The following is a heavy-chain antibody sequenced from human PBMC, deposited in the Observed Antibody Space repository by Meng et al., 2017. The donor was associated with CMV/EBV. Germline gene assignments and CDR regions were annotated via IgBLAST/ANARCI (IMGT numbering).Heavy chain of an antibody. CDR3: ARVWVRPAVLRFLKSVRFDP. V-gene: IGHV4-34*01. CDR2: SKHSGST. J-gene: IGHJ5*02. CDR1: GVSFSGYY. D-gene: IGHD3-3*01. Sequence: PSGPLPLTRTANGVSFSGYYWRWYRQLQGKGLEWMGESKHSGSTNYNPSLKSRVTISVDTSKNQFSLKLSSVTAADTAVYYCARVWVRPAVLRFLKSVRFDPWGQGTLVTVSS.